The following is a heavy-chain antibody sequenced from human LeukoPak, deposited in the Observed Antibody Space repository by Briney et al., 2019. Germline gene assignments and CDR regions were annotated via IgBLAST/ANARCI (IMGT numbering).Heavy chain of an antibody. CDR1: GFTFSSYE. V-gene: IGHV3-48*03. D-gene: IGHD4-23*01. CDR2: ISSSGSTI. J-gene: IGHJ6*03. Sequence: PGGSLRLSCAASGFTFSSYEMNWVRQAPGKGLEWVSYISSSGSTIYYADSVKGRFTISRDNAKNSLYLQMNSLRADDTAVYYCARDKRGATVVTLYSYYYMDVWGKGTTVTISS. CDR3: ARDKRGATVVTLYSYYYMDV.